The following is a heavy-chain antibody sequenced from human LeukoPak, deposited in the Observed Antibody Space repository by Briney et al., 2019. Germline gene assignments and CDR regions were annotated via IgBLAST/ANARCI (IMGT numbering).Heavy chain of an antibody. CDR3: ARDYKYALDN. CDR2: IGIDSGNT. CDR1: GFTFSDYS. Sequence: PGGSLRLSCAASGFTFSDYSMNWVRQAPGKGLEWISYIGIDSGNTNYADSVKGRFTISGDKAKNSLYLQMNSLRVEDMAVYYCARDYKYALDNWGQGTLVTVSS. D-gene: IGHD5-24*01. J-gene: IGHJ4*02. V-gene: IGHV3-48*01.